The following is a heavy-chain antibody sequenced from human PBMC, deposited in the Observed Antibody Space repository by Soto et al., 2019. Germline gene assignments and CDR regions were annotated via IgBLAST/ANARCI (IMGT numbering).Heavy chain of an antibody. CDR2: VDASGSST. J-gene: IGHJ5*02. D-gene: IGHD1-1*01. CDR1: RYDFTTYG. V-gene: IGHV5-10-1*01. CDR3: ATPQPRLSTIKRGGFGP. Sequence: GEARKISWQGSRYDFTTYGISWVRQMPGNGLTCLGSVDASGSSTNYRPSFRGPVTMSVEKSVRTAYLQWNDLKASDSATYYCATPQPRLSTIKRGGFGPWGQGTLVTVSS.